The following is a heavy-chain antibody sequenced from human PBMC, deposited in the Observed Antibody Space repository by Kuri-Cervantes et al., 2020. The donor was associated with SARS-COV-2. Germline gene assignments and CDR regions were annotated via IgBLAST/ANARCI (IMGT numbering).Heavy chain of an antibody. CDR1: GYSISSGYY. V-gene: IGHV4-38-2*01. D-gene: IGHD3-16*02. CDR3: ATLLSLDAFDI. Sequence: SETLSLTCAVSGYSISSGYYWGWIRQPPGKGLEWIGSIYHSGSTYYNPSLKSRVTISVDTSKNQFSLKLSSVTAADTAVYYCATLLSLDAFDIRGQGTMVTVSS. J-gene: IGHJ3*02. CDR2: IYHSGST.